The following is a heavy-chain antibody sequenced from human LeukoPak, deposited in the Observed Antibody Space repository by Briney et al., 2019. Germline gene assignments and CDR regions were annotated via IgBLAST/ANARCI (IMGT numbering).Heavy chain of an antibody. J-gene: IGHJ2*01. CDR3: ARAWVYDFWTGYFDL. D-gene: IGHD3/OR15-3a*01. CDR1: GFTFDDFG. V-gene: IGHV3-20*04. Sequence: GGSLRLSCAASGFTFDDFGMSWVRQAPGKGLEWVSGITWNGGSTGYADSVKGRFTISRDNAKNSLYLQMNSLRAEDTALYYCARAWVYDFWTGYFDLWGRGTLVTVSS. CDR2: ITWNGGST.